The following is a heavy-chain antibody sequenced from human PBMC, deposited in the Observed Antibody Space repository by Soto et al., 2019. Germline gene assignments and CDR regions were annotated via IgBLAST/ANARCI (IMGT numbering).Heavy chain of an antibody. J-gene: IGHJ6*04. CDR1: GFTVSSNY. D-gene: IGHD2-21*01. CDR2: IYSGGST. V-gene: IGHV3-66*01. CDR3: GRDTIVIEKKSLYDRHVLDV. Sequence: PGGSLRLSCAASGFTVSSNYMSWVRQAPGKGLEWVSVIYSGGSTYYADSVKGRFTISRDNSKNTLYLQMNSLRAEDTAVYYCGRDTIVIEKKSLYDRHVLDVWGKGTTVTVYS.